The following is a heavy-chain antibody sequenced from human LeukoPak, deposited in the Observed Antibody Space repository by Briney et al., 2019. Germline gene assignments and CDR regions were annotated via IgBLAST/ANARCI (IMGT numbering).Heavy chain of an antibody. Sequence: WGSLRLSCAASGFSLSNSAMGWVRQAPGKGLEWVSLIIASSGSTIYADSVQGRFTISRDNSKNTLYLQMNSLRAEDTAVYYCAKGAYDYIEMGYFDYWGQGTLVTVSS. CDR2: IIASSGST. J-gene: IGHJ4*02. CDR1: GFSLSNSA. D-gene: IGHD5-12*01. V-gene: IGHV3-23*01. CDR3: AKGAYDYIEMGYFDY.